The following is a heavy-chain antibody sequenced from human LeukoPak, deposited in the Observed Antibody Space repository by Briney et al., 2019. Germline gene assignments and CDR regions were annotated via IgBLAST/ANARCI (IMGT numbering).Heavy chain of an antibody. CDR3: ARDNNRYYYYGMDV. V-gene: IGHV4-30-2*01. Sequence: PSQTLSLTCAVSGGSISSGGYSWSWIRQPPGKGLEWIGYIYHSGSTYYNPSLKSRVTISVDRSKNQFSLKLSSVTAADTAVYYCARDNNRYYYYGMDVWGQGTTVTVSS. J-gene: IGHJ6*02. D-gene: IGHD1-14*01. CDR2: IYHSGST. CDR1: GGSISSGGYS.